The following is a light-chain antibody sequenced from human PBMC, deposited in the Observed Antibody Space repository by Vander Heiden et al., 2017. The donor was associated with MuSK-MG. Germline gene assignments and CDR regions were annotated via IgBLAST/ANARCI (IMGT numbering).Light chain of an antibody. J-gene: IGKJ1*01. CDR1: QSVSSY. V-gene: IGKV3-11*01. CDR2: DAS. CDR3: QQRSNWKT. Sequence: EIVLTQSPATLSLSPGERATLSCRASQSVSSYLAWYQQKPGQAPRLLIYDASNSANGSPDRFSGSGSGTDFTLTSSSRVHEDFAVYYWQQRSNWKTFGQGTKVEIK.